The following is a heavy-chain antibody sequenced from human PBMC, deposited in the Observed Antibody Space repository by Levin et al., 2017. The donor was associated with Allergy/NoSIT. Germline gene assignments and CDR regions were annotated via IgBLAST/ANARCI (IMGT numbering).Heavy chain of an antibody. CDR2: IYYSGST. CDR1: GGSISSNTYY. D-gene: IGHD6-19*01. J-gene: IGHJ4*02. V-gene: IGHV4-39*01. CDR3: ARPPRGQWQAEIDY. Sequence: SETLSLTCTVSGGSISSNTYYWGWIRQPPGKGLEWIGSIYYSGSTYYNPSLKSRGTISVDMSKNQFSLKLTSVTAADTAVYYCARPPRGQWQAEIDYWGQGTLVTVSS.